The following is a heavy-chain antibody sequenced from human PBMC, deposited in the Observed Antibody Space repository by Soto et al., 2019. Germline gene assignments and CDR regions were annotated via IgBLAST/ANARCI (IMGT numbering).Heavy chain of an antibody. CDR1: TGSISSGNW. V-gene: IGHV4-4*02. CDR3: ARVFSSGSGWMYYFDF. Sequence: QVQLRESGPGLVEASGTLSLTCEVSTGSISSGNWWSWVRQPPGKGLEWIGEIYYTGATNYNPSLKSRITMTIDKSKDHLSLSRRSATAADTAVYYCARVFSSGSGWMYYFDFLGQGTLVSVSS. J-gene: IGHJ4*02. CDR2: IYYTGAT. D-gene: IGHD6-25*01.